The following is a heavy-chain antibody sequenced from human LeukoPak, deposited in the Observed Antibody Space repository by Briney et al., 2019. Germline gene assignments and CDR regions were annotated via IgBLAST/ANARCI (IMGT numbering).Heavy chain of an antibody. CDR3: ARDLTAGAVAGNPAGY. V-gene: IGHV3-11*06. J-gene: IGHJ4*02. CDR1: GXSFSDYY. Sequence: GGSLRLSCAASGXSFSDYYVSWIRQAPGKGLEWVSYISSTSTYTSHADSVKGRFTISRDNAKNSLYLQMNSLKAEDTALYYCARDLTAGAVAGNPAGYWGQGTLVTVSS. CDR2: ISSTSTYT. D-gene: IGHD6-19*01.